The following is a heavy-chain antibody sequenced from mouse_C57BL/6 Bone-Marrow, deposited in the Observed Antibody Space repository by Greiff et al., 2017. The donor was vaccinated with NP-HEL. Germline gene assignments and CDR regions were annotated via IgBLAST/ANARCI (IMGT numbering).Heavy chain of an antibody. J-gene: IGHJ3*01. Sequence: VQRVESGAELAKPGASVKLSCKASGYTFTSYWMHWVKQRPGQGLEWIGYINPSSGYTKYNQKFKDKATLTADKSSSTAYMQLSSLSYEDSAVYYCAEVYGYDSFAYWGQGTLVTVSA. CDR3: AEVYGYDSFAY. D-gene: IGHD2-2*01. CDR1: GYTFTSYW. CDR2: INPSSGYT. V-gene: IGHV1-7*01.